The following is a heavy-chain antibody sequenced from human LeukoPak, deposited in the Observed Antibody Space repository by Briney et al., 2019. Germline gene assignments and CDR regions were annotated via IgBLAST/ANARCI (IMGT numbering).Heavy chain of an antibody. D-gene: IGHD3-22*01. CDR3: ARDAKTYYYDSSGYHHYWYFDL. CDR1: GLTFSSYE. CDR2: ISSSGSTI. Sequence: GGSLRLSCAASGLTFSSYEMNWVRKAPGKGLEWVSYISSSGSTIYYADSVKGRFTISRDNAKNSLYLQMNSLRAEDTAVYYCARDAKTYYYDSSGYHHYWYFDLWGRGTLVTVSS. V-gene: IGHV3-48*03. J-gene: IGHJ2*01.